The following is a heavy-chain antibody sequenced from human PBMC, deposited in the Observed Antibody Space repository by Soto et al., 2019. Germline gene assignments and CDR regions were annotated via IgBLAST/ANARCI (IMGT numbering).Heavy chain of an antibody. CDR2: VSRGGDTI. V-gene: IGHV3-48*03. CDR1: GFTFRSYE. CDR3: ARSPDGFYFDS. J-gene: IGHJ4*02. Sequence: GGSLRLSCAASGFTFRSYEMNWVRQAPGKGLEWVSYVSRGGDTIYYADLVKGRFTISRDNAKNSLYLQMNSLGAEDTAVHYCARSPDGFYFDSWGQGVPVTVSS.